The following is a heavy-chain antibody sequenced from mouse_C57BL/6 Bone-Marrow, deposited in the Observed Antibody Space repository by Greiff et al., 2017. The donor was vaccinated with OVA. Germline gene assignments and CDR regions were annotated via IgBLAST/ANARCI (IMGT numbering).Heavy chain of an antibody. CDR1: GYTFTSYW. CDR2: IYPGNSDT. CDR3: TRSRFLPYGYFDV. V-gene: IGHV1-5*01. J-gene: IGHJ1*03. Sequence: DVQLQESGTVLARPGASVKMSCKTSGYTFTSYWMHWVKQRPGQGLEWIGAIYPGNSDTSYNQKFKGKAKLTAVTSASTAYMELSSLTNEDSAVYYCTRSRFLPYGYFDVWGTGTTVTVSS. D-gene: IGHD2-10*01.